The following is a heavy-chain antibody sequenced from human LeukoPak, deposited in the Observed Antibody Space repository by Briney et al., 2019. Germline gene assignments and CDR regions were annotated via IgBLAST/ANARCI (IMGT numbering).Heavy chain of an antibody. D-gene: IGHD6-13*01. CDR2: ISSSGSTI. CDR3: AREGIAAAGGDFAY. J-gene: IGHJ4*02. CDR1: GFTFSSYE. Sequence: GGSLRSSCAASGFTFSSYEMNWVRQSPGKGLEWVSYISSSGSTIYYADPVKGRFTISRDNAKNSLYLQMNSLRAEATAVYYCAREGIAAAGGDFAYWGQGTLVAVSS. V-gene: IGHV3-48*03.